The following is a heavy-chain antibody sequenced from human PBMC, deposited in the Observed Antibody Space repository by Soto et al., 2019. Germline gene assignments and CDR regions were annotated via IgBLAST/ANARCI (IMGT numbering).Heavy chain of an antibody. J-gene: IGHJ4*02. Sequence: HPGGALGLYCSASGVTFGDYWMHWVRQPPGKGPEWVSRMTGDGRTTQYADSVKGRFTASRDNAKSTLYLQTNSLRAEDTAVYYCATAEVDYWGPGTLVTVSS. CDR2: MTGDGRTT. CDR3: ATAEVDY. CDR1: GVTFGDYW. V-gene: IGHV3-74*03.